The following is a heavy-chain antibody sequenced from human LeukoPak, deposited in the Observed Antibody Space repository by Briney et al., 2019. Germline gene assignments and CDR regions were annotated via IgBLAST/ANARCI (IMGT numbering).Heavy chain of an antibody. Sequence: SVKVSCKASGGTFSSYTISWVRQAPGQGLEWMGGIIPLFGTPDYAQKLQDRLTITADKSTSTAYMELSSLRSEDTAVYSCASATLRCRGGSCYEMDVWGKGATVTVSS. CDR2: IIPLFGTP. D-gene: IGHD2-15*01. CDR1: GGTFSSYT. J-gene: IGHJ6*04. CDR3: ASATLRCRGGSCYEMDV. V-gene: IGHV1-69*06.